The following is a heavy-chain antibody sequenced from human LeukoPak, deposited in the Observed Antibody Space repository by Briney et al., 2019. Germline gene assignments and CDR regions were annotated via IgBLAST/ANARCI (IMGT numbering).Heavy chain of an antibody. J-gene: IGHJ4*02. V-gene: IGHV1-69*04. CDR1: GGTFSSYT. CDR3: ARDLDHGDYGD. Sequence: SVKVSCKASGGTFSSYTISWVRQAPGQGLEWMGRIIPILGIANYAQKFQGRVTITADKSTSTAYMELSSLRSEDTAVYYCARDLDHGDYGDWGQGTLVTVSS. CDR2: IIPILGIA. D-gene: IGHD4-17*01.